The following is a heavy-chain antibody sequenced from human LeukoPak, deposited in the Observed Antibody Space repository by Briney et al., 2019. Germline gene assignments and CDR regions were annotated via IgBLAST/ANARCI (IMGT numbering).Heavy chain of an antibody. J-gene: IGHJ6*03. CDR2: ISAYNGNT. CDR1: GYTFTSYG. D-gene: IGHD3-3*01. V-gene: IGHV1-18*01. Sequence: GASVKVSCKASGYTFTSYGISWVRQAPGQGLEWMGWISAYNGNTNYAQKLQGRVTMTTDTSTSTAYMELRSLRSEDTAVYYCATRYYDFWSGYPKHYYYYYMDVWGKGTTVTVSS. CDR3: ATRYYDFWSGYPKHYYYYYMDV.